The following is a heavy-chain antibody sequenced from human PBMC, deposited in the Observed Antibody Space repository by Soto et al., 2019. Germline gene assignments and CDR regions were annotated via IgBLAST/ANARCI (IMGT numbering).Heavy chain of an antibody. CDR3: ARTPHYYYGMDV. CDR2: IWYDGSNK. V-gene: IGHV3-33*01. J-gene: IGHJ6*02. CDR1: GFTFSSYG. Sequence: QVQLVESGGGVVQPGRSLRLSCAASGFTFSSYGMHWVRQAPGKGLEWVAVIWYDGSNKYYADSVKGRFTISRDNSKNTLDLQMNSLRAEDTAVYYCARTPHYYYGMDVWGQGTTVTVSS.